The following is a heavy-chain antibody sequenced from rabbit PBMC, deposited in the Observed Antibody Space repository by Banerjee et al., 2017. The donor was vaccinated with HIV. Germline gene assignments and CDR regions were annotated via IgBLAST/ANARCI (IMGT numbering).Heavy chain of an antibody. CDR2: IYTADDYT. Sequence: QEQLVESGGGLIQPEGSLTLTCKASGFSFSSDYDMCWVRQAPGKGLEYIGCIYTADDYTYYANWAKGRFTISKTSSTTVTLQLNSLTAADTATYFCARSDTGAYWYFNLWGQGTLVTVS. CDR3: ARSDTGAYWYFNL. CDR1: GFSFSSDYD. D-gene: IGHD6-1*01. J-gene: IGHJ4*01. V-gene: IGHV1S45*01.